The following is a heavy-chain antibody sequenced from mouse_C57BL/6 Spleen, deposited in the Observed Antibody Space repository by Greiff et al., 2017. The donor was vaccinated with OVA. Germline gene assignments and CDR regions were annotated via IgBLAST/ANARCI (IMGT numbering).Heavy chain of an antibody. CDR1: GYTFTSYW. CDR3: ARDYSNYYYYAMDY. D-gene: IGHD2-5*01. Sequence: VQLQQPGAELVKPGASVKMSCKASGYTFTSYWITWVKQRPGQGLEWIGKIGPGSGSTYYNEKFKGKATLTADKSSSTAYMQLSSLTSEDSAVYFCARDYSNYYYYAMDYWGQGTSVTVSS. CDR2: IGPGSGST. V-gene: IGHV1-77*01. J-gene: IGHJ4*01.